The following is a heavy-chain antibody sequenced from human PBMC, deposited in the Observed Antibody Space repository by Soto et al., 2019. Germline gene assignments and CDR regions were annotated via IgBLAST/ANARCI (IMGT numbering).Heavy chain of an antibody. J-gene: IGHJ4*02. CDR1: GLTFSNYG. CDR2: IWFDGNNK. CDR3: ARGLHSLFDY. V-gene: IGHV3-33*01. D-gene: IGHD2-21*01. Sequence: QVQLVESGGGVVQPGGSLRLSWAASGLTFSNYGMHGFRQAPGKGLEWVAVIWFDGNNKYYADSVKARFTISRDNSNNTLYVQMTSLRAEDTAVYYCARGLHSLFDYWGQGTLVTVSS.